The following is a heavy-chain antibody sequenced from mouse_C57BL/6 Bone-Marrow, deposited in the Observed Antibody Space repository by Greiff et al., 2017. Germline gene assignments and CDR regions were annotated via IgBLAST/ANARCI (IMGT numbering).Heavy chain of an antibody. CDR1: GYSFTDYN. D-gene: IGHD2-4*01. Sequence: VQLKESGPELVKPGASVKISCKASGYSFTDYNMNWVKQSNGQSLEWIGVINPNYGTTSYNQKFKGKATLTVDQSSSTAYMQLNSLTSEDSAVYYCARGGRLRRGYWYFDVGGTGTTVTVSS. CDR2: INPNYGTT. V-gene: IGHV1-39*01. J-gene: IGHJ1*03. CDR3: ARGGRLRRGYWYFDV.